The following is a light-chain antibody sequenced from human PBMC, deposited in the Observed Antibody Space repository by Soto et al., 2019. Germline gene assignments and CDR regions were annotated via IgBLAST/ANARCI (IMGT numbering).Light chain of an antibody. CDR3: QQYYSYLGT. CDR1: QGISSY. V-gene: IGKV1-8*01. CDR2: AAS. J-gene: IGKJ1*01. Sequence: AAGMTQYPSSLSASTGGRGTITCRASQGISSYLAWYQQKPGKAPKLLIYAASTLQSGVPSRFSGSGSGTDFTLTISCLQSEDFATYYCQQYYSYLGTFGQGTKVDIK.